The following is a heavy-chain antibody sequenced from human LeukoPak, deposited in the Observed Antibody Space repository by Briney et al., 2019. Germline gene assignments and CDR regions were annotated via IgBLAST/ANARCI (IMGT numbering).Heavy chain of an antibody. D-gene: IGHD3-22*01. Sequence: GGSLRLSCAASGFTFSSYGMHWVRQAPGKGLEWVAVISYDGSNKYYADSVKGRFTISRDNSKNTLYLQMNSPRAEDTAVYYCAKEGTITMIVVPFDYWGQGTLVTVSS. J-gene: IGHJ4*02. V-gene: IGHV3-30*18. CDR3: AKEGTITMIVVPFDY. CDR2: ISYDGSNK. CDR1: GFTFSSYG.